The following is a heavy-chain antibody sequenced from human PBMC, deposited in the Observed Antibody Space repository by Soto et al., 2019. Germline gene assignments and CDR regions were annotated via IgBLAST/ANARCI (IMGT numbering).Heavy chain of an antibody. V-gene: IGHV4-4*02. Sequence: PSETLSLTCVVSGGSISSTNWWTWVHQPPGKRLEWIGEIYHNGSPTYSPSLRGRATISVDKSNNQFSLRLRSVTAAETATYYCAHFRGGPNYFDSWGQGTLVTVSS. CDR2: IYHNGSP. CDR1: GGSISSTNW. CDR3: AHFRGGPNYFDS. D-gene: IGHD2-15*01. J-gene: IGHJ4*02.